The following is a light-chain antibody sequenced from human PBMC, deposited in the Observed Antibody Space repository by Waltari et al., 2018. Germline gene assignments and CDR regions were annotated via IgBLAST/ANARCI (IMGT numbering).Light chain of an antibody. CDR3: QERSNWPSWT. CDR2: DTS. CDR1: QSVSRY. V-gene: IGKV3-11*01. J-gene: IGKJ1*01. Sequence: EIVLTQSPATLSLSPGERATLSCGASQSVSRYLAWYQQKSGQAPRLLIYDTSNRATGIPARFSGSGSGTDFILTINSVEAEDFAVYYCQERSNWPSWTFGQGTKVEIK.